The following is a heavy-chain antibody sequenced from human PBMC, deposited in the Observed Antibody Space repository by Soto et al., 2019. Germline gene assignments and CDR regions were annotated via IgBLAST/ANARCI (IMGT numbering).Heavy chain of an antibody. Sequence: GGSLRLSCAASGFTFSSYAMSWVRQAPGKGLEWVSAISGSGGSTYYADSVKGRFTISRDNSKNTLYLQMNSLRAEDTAVYYCAKDLGGYGDYLEYFQHWGQGTLVTVSS. V-gene: IGHV3-23*01. CDR3: AKDLGGYGDYLEYFQH. CDR2: ISGSGGST. J-gene: IGHJ1*01. CDR1: GFTFSSYA. D-gene: IGHD4-17*01.